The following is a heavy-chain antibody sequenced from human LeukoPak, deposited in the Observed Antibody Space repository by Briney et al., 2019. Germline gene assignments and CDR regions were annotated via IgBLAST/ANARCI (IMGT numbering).Heavy chain of an antibody. D-gene: IGHD3-3*01. Sequence: SGTLSLTCTVSGDSINSLDLWSWIRQPPGKGLEWIGEINHSGSTNYNPSLKSRVTISVDTSKNQFSLKLSSVTAADTAVYYCARGRYDFWSSQVRGRNWFDPWGQGTLVTVSS. CDR1: GDSINSLDL. V-gene: IGHV4-4*02. CDR3: ARGRYDFWSSQVRGRNWFDP. CDR2: INHSGST. J-gene: IGHJ5*02.